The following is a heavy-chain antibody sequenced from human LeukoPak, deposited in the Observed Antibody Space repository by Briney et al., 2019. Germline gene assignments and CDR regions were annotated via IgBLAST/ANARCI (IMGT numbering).Heavy chain of an antibody. D-gene: IGHD2-2*01. CDR1: GYSISSGYY. V-gene: IGHV4-38-2*01. J-gene: IGHJ4*02. CDR3: ARHSPQLQYFDY. CDR2: IYHSGST. Sequence: SETLSLTCAVSGYSISSGYYWGWIRQPPGKGLEWIGSIYHSGSTYYNPSLKSRGTTSVDTSKNQFSLKLSSVTAADTAVYYCARHSPQLQYFDYWGQGTLVTVSS.